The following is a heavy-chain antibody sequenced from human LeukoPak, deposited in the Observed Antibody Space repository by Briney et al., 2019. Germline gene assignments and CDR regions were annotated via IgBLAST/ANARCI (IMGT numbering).Heavy chain of an antibody. V-gene: IGHV4-4*07. CDR1: GGSISSYY. CDR3: ARDHRPGIKNYYYYGMDV. D-gene: IGHD6-13*01. J-gene: IGHJ6*02. CDR2: IYTSGST. Sequence: SETLSLTCTVSGGSISSYYWSWIRQPAGKGLEWIGRIYTSGSTNYNPSLKSRVTMSVDTSKNQFSLKLSSVTAADTAVYYCARDHRPGIKNYYYYGMDVWGQGTTVTVSS.